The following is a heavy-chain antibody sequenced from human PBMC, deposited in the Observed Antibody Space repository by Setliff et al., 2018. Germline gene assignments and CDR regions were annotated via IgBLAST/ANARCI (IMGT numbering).Heavy chain of an antibody. D-gene: IGHD5-18*01. V-gene: IGHV4-59*01. CDR2: IYHNGNT. J-gene: IGHJ6*02. Sequence: SETLSLTCTVSGGSISPYFWSCIRQPPGKGLEWIGYIYHNGNTNFNPSLKTRVTMSVDTSKNQFALNLRSVTAADAAVYYCVRDRTAYSYGLDVWGQGTTVTVSS. CDR3: VRDRTAYSYGLDV. CDR1: GGSISPYF.